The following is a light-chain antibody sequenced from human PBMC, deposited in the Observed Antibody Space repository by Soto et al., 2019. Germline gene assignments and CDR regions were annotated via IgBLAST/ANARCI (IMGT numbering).Light chain of an antibody. J-gene: IGKJ1*01. CDR3: QQVDSYPRT. CDR2: ASS. CDR1: QGIGTY. V-gene: IGKV1-9*01. Sequence: IQLTQSPSSLSASVLYRVTVTCLASQGIGTYLVWYQQKSGKAPTVLIYASSTLQTGVPSRFSGSGSGTDFSLTISSLHPEDVATYYCQQVDSYPRTFGQGTKVDIK.